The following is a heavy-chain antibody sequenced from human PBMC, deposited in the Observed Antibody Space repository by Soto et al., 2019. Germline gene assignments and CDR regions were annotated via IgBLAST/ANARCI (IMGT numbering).Heavy chain of an antibody. CDR2: VYWSDEK. V-gene: IGHV2-5*01. Sequence: SGPTLVNPTQPLTLTCTFSGFSLKSSGVGVAWIRQPPGKALEWLALVYWSDEKRYSPSLKNRLTITKDTSNNEVVLTMTNVDPLDTATYYCAHKEYYFATGTYSNVRWFDPWGQRILVTVSS. J-gene: IGHJ5*02. D-gene: IGHD3-10*01. CDR1: GFSLKSSGVG. CDR3: AHKEYYFATGTYSNVRWFDP.